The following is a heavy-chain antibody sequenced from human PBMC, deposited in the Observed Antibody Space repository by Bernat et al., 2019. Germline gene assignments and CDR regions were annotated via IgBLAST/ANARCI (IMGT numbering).Heavy chain of an antibody. J-gene: IGHJ3*01. V-gene: IGHV3-30*04. D-gene: IGHD2-8*01. Sequence: QVQLVESGGGVVQPGGSLRLSCAASGFTFSSYAMHWVRQAPGKGLEWVTFISYDGSNRYYADSVKGRFTISRDNSKNTLYLQMNSLRAEDTAVYYCARENGDAIHFWGQGTKVTVS. CDR3: ARENGDAIHF. CDR2: ISYDGSNR. CDR1: GFTFSSYA.